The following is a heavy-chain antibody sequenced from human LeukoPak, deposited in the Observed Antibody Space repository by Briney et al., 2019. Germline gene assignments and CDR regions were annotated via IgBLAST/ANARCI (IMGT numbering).Heavy chain of an antibody. CDR3: VKRLGSTGYFDS. D-gene: IGHD3-22*01. CDR2: VYWNDNK. Sequence: SGPTLVNPTQTLTLTCTFSGFSFNIGDVGVAWVRQPPGKALEWLGRVYWNDNKFYRSSLKDRLAITKDSSKNQVILKLTNMDPADSATYYCVKRLGSTGYFDSWGPGALVIVSS. CDR1: GFSFNIGDVG. J-gene: IGHJ5*01. V-gene: IGHV2-5*01.